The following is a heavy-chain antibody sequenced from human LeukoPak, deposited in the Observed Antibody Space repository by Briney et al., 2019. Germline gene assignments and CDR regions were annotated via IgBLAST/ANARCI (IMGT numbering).Heavy chain of an antibody. CDR3: ARHDSAADGFDI. Sequence: SETLSLTCTVSGGSISTYYWSWIRQPPGKGLEWIGYVYYSGRTNKNPSLKSRVTISVDTSKKQFSLNLTSVTAADTAVYYCARHDSAADGFDIWGQGTMVTVFS. D-gene: IGHD2-21*01. CDR2: VYYSGRT. CDR1: GGSISTYY. J-gene: IGHJ3*02. V-gene: IGHV4-59*08.